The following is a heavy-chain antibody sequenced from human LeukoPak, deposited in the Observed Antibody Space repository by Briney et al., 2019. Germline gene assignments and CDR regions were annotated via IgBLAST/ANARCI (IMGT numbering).Heavy chain of an antibody. CDR1: GGSISSGDYY. D-gene: IGHD2-2*01. Sequence: SETLSLSCTLSGGSISSGDYYWSWIRQPPGKGLEWIGYIYYSGSTYYNPSLKSRVTISVDTSKNQFSLKLSSVTAADTAVYYCASWHQLLRSTWFDPWGQGTLVTVSS. CDR2: IYYSGST. J-gene: IGHJ5*02. CDR3: ASWHQLLRSTWFDP. V-gene: IGHV4-30-4*08.